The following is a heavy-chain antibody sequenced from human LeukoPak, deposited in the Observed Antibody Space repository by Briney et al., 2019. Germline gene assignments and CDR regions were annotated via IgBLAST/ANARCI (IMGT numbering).Heavy chain of an antibody. CDR3: ARGDRVIDF. J-gene: IGHJ4*02. CDR2: ISSGGRYR. Sequence: GGSLRLSCAASGFTFSDYHMSCIRQAPGKGLEWVSYISSGGRYRNHADSLKGRFTISRDNAKNSLYLQMNSLRAEDTAVYYCARGDRVIDFWGPGTLVTVSS. D-gene: IGHD1-14*01. V-gene: IGHV3-11*05. CDR1: GFTFSDYH.